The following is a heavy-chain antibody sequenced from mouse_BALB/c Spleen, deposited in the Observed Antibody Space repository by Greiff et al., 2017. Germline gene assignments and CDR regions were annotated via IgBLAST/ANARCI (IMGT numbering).Heavy chain of an antibody. CDR2: IWSGGST. J-gene: IGHJ3*01. Sequence: QVHVKQSGPGLVQPSQSLSITCTVSGFSLTSYGVHWVRQSPGKGLEWLGVIWSGGSTDYNAAFISRLSISKDNSKSQVFFKMNSLQANDTAIYYCARIVDDYDWGFAYWGQGTLVTVSA. CDR3: ARIVDDYDWGFAY. V-gene: IGHV2-2*02. D-gene: IGHD2-4*01. CDR1: GFSLTSYG.